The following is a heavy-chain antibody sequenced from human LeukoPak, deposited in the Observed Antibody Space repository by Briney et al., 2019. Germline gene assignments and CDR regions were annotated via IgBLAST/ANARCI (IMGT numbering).Heavy chain of an antibody. CDR3: ARRAGAYSHPYDY. CDR2: IYSGGNT. D-gene: IGHD4/OR15-4a*01. V-gene: IGHV3-53*01. J-gene: IGHJ4*02. CDR1: GFIVSSNS. Sequence: PGGSLRLSCTVSGFIVSSNSMSWVRQAPGKGLEWVSFIYSGGNTHYSDSLKGRFTISRDNSKNTLYLQMNSLRVEDTAVYYCARRAGAYSHPYDYWGQGTLVTVSS.